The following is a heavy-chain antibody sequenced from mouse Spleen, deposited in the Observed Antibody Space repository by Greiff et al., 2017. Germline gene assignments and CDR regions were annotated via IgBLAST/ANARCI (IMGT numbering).Heavy chain of an antibody. Sequence: EVKLMESGGGLVKPGGSLKLSCAASGFTFSSYTMSWVRQTPAKRLEWVATISSGGGNTYYPDSVKGRFTISRDNARNTLYLQMSSLRSEDTAMYYCARMDYYFDYWGQGTTLTVSS. CDR3: ARMDYYFDY. V-gene: IGHV5-9*04. CDR1: GFTFSSYT. CDR2: ISSGGGNT. J-gene: IGHJ2*01.